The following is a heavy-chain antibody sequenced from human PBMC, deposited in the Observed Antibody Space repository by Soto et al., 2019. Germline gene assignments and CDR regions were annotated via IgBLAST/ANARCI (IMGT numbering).Heavy chain of an antibody. V-gene: IGHV1-69*12. J-gene: IGHJ4*02. D-gene: IGHD3-22*01. Sequence: QVQLVQSGAEVKKPGSSVKVSCKTSGGTFSSYAISWVRQAPGQGLEWIGGLIPMFGTANYAQKFQGRVEITADESTSTAYRELSSLRSEDTAVYYCARSRANYYDSRGYYYSTFDYWGQGTLVTVSS. CDR1: GGTFSSYA. CDR2: LIPMFGTA. CDR3: ARSRANYYDSRGYYYSTFDY.